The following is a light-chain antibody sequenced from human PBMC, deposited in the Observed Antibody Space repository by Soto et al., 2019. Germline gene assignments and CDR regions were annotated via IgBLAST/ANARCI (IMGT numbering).Light chain of an antibody. Sequence: QSALTQPASVSGSPGQSITISCTGTSSDVGSYNLVSWYQQHPGKAPKLMIYEVSKRPSGVSNRFSGSKSGNTASLTISGLQAEDEADYYCCSYTTSNTRQIVFGTGTKLTVL. CDR1: SSDVGSYNL. CDR3: CSYTTSNTRQIV. V-gene: IGLV2-14*02. CDR2: EVS. J-gene: IGLJ1*01.